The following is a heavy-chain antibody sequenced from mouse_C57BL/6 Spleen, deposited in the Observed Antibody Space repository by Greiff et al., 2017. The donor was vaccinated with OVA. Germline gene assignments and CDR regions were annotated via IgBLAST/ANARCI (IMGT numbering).Heavy chain of an antibody. Sequence: QVQLQQPGAELVKPGASVKLSCKASGYTFTSYWMQWVKQRPGQGLEWIGEIDPSDSYTNYNQKFKGKATLTVDTSSSTAYMQLSSLTSEDSAVYYCARFITTVVENDYWGQGTTLSLL. CDR2: IDPSDSYT. CDR1: GYTFTSYW. V-gene: IGHV1-50*01. CDR3: ARFITTVVENDY. D-gene: IGHD1-1*01. J-gene: IGHJ2*01.